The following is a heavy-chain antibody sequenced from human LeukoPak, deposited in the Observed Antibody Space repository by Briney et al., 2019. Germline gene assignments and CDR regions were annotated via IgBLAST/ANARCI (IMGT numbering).Heavy chain of an antibody. Sequence: SETLSLTCSVSGGSISSGDYYWSWIRQPAGKGLEWIGRIYTSGSTNYNPSLKSRVTMSVDTSKNQFSLKLSSVTAADTAVYYCATQYYDILTGFHAFDYWGQGTLVTVSS. CDR3: ATQYYDILTGFHAFDY. CDR2: IYTSGST. V-gene: IGHV4-61*02. D-gene: IGHD3-9*01. CDR1: GGSISSGDYY. J-gene: IGHJ4*02.